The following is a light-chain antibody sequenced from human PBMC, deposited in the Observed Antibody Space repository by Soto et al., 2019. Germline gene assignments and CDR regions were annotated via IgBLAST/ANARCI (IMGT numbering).Light chain of an antibody. CDR3: QQYNSYSGG. CDR1: QSISSW. Sequence: DIQMTQSPSTLSASVGDRVTITGRASQSISSWLAWYQQKPGKAPKLLIYDASSLESGVPSRFSGSGSGTEFNLTISSLQPDDFATYYCQQYNSYSGGFGLWTKVEIK. J-gene: IGKJ1*01. CDR2: DAS. V-gene: IGKV1-5*01.